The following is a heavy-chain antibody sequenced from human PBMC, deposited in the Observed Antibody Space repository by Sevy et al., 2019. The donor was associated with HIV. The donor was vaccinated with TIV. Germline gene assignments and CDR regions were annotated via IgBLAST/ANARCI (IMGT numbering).Heavy chain of an antibody. J-gene: IGHJ6*03. CDR3: ARAEIATTIHRYYYYMDV. D-gene: IGHD1-1*01. CDR1: GGSVSSGSYY. Sequence: SETLSLTCTVSGGSVSSGSYYWSWIRQPQGKGLEWIGYIYYSGSTNYNPSLKSRVTISVDTSKNQFSLKLSSVTAADTAVYYCARAEIATTIHRYYYYMDVWGKWTTVTVSS. CDR2: IYYSGST. V-gene: IGHV4-61*01.